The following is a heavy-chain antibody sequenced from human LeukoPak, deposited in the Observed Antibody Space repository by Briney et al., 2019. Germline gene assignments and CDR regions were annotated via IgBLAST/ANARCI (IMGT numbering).Heavy chain of an antibody. CDR3: ARDKYDSSGLPSY. Sequence: GGSLRLSCATSGFTFNSYSMSWVRQAPGKGLQWVSYISSTTTFIYYADSVKGRFTISRDSTKNSLYLQMNHMRAEDTAVYYCARDKYDSSGLPSYWGQGTLVTVSS. CDR1: GFTFNSYS. J-gene: IGHJ4*02. V-gene: IGHV3-48*01. D-gene: IGHD3-22*01. CDR2: ISSTTTFI.